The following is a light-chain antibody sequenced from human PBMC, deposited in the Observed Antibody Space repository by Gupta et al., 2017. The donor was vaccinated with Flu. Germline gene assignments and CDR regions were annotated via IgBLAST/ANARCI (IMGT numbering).Light chain of an antibody. CDR2: GNK. J-gene: IGLJ3*02. CDR1: NANIGSKS. Sequence: QSVLTQPPSASGTPGQRVTLSCSGSNANIGSKSVNWYQRNPGTAPKLLIYGNKQRPSGIPERFSGSKSGTWATLAISGVQAEDEADYYCAAWDDSRDGWVFGGGTKLTVL. V-gene: IGLV1-44*01. CDR3: AAWDDSRDGWV.